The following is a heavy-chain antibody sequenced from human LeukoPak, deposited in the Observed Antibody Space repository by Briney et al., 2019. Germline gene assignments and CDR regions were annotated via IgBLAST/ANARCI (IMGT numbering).Heavy chain of an antibody. V-gene: IGHV4-30-4*08. CDR1: GGSISSGDYY. J-gene: IGHJ4*02. CDR3: ARGIYWAYYFDY. CDR2: IYYSGST. Sequence: SQTLPLTCTVSGGSISSGDYYWSWIRQPPGTGLEWIGYIYYSGSTYYNPSLKSRVTISVDTSKNQFSLKLSSVTAADTAVYYCARGIYWAYYFDYWGQGTLVTVSS. D-gene: IGHD5-12*01.